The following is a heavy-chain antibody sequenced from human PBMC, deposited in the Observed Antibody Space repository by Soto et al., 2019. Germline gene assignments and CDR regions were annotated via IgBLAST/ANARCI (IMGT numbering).Heavy chain of an antibody. Sequence: QVQLVQSGAEVKKPGASVKVSCKASGYTDTTYGFNWVRQAPGQGLEWMGWISPYNGKTKFAQKVQGRVTLTTDTYTSTAYMELRSLRSDDTAVYYCARRYGDPSSAAGFDCWGQGTLVTVSS. J-gene: IGHJ4*02. CDR3: ARRYGDPSSAAGFDC. CDR2: ISPYNGKT. D-gene: IGHD4-17*01. V-gene: IGHV1-18*01. CDR1: GYTDTTYG.